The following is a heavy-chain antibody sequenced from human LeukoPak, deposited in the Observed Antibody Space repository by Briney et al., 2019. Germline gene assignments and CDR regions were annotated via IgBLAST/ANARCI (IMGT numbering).Heavy chain of an antibody. D-gene: IGHD2-8*01. J-gene: IGHJ3*02. CDR3: ARRMSYDAFDI. CDR2: IYSSGST. V-gene: IGHV4-4*07. Sequence: SETLSLTCAVSGGSISTYYWSWIRQPAGKGLEWIGRIYSSGSTNYNPSLKSRVTISVDTSKNQFSLKLSSVTAADTAVYYCARRMSYDAFDIWGQGTMVTVSS. CDR1: GGSISTYY.